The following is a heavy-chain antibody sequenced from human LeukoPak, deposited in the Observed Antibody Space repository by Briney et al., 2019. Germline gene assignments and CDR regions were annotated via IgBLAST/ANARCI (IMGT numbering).Heavy chain of an antibody. Sequence: SETLSLTCDVSRGSVTSTSWWTWVRQPPGKGLEWIGDVHLDGSTNYNPSLKSRLIMSVDLPENHSSLKLISVTAADTAVYYCAREGGFYRPLDYSGQGTLVTVSS. CDR3: AREGGFYRPLDY. CDR2: VHLDGST. V-gene: IGHV4-4*02. CDR1: RGSVTSTSW. J-gene: IGHJ4*02. D-gene: IGHD3-3*01.